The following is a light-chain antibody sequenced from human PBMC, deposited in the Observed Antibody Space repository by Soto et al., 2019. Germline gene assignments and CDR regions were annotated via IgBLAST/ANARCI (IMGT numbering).Light chain of an antibody. J-gene: IGKJ1*01. CDR3: QQYFEWPPMT. V-gene: IGKV3-15*01. CDR2: SAS. CDR1: ETVATN. Sequence: VMTQSPATLSVSPGERATLSCWASETVATNLAWYQQKPGQAPRLLISSASTRAAGISDRFRGSGSGTEFTLTISSLRPEDSAIYYCQQYFEWPPMTFGQGTKVEI.